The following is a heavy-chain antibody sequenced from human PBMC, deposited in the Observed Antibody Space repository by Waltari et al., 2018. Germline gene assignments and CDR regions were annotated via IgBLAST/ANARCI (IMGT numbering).Heavy chain of an antibody. V-gene: IGHV1-2*06. CDR3: ARSRFVTTVTVFDP. CDR1: GYTFTGYY. Sequence: QVQLVQSGAEVKKPGASVKVSCKASGYTFTGYYMHWVRQAPGQGLEWMGRSNPNSGGTNYAQKFQGRVTMTRDTSISTAYMELSRLRSDDTAVYYRARSRFVTTVTVFDPWGQGTLVTVSS. CDR2: SNPNSGGT. D-gene: IGHD4-17*01. J-gene: IGHJ5*02.